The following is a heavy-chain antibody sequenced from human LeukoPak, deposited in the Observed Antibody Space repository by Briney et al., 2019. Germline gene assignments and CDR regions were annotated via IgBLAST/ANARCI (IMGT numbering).Heavy chain of an antibody. J-gene: IGHJ4*02. D-gene: IGHD3-16*01. V-gene: IGHV1-8*01. CDR1: GYTFTNYD. CDR3: TRSGFGGGVHFDY. Sequence: WASVKVSCKASGYTFTNYDINWVRQAAGQGLERMGWMNPNSGDTDYVEKFQGRVTMTRDTSMNTAYMELSSLRSDDTAVYYCTRSGFGGGVHFDYWGQGTPVTVSS. CDR2: MNPNSGDT.